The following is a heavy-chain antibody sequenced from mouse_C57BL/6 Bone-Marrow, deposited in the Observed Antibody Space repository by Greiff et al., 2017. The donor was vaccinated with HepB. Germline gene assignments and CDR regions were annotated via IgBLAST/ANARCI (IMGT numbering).Heavy chain of an antibody. V-gene: IGHV5-9-1*02. CDR1: GFTFSSYA. J-gene: IGHJ2*01. D-gene: IGHD1-1*01. Sequence: EVKLMESGEGLVKPGGSLKLSCAASGFTFSSYAMSWVRQTSEKRLEWVAYISSGGDYIYYADTVKGRFTISRDNARNTLYLQMSSLKSEDTAMYYCTREDGLPYYFDYWGQGTTLTVSS. CDR3: TREDGLPYYFDY. CDR2: ISSGGDYI.